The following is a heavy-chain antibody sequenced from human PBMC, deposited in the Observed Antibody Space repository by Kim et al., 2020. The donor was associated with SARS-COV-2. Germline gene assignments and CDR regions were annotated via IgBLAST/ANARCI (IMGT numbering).Heavy chain of an antibody. Sequence: NPTLKSRVTISVDTSKNQFSLKLSSVTAADTAVYYCASSLYGSGSYYVAWFAPWGQGTLVTVSS. CDR3: ASSLYGSGSYYVAWFAP. J-gene: IGHJ5*02. D-gene: IGHD3-10*01. V-gene: IGHV4-59*01.